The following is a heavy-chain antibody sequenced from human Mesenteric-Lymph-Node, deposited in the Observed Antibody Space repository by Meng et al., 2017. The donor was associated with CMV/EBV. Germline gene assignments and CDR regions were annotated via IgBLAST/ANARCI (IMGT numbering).Heavy chain of an antibody. D-gene: IGHD3-22*01. CDR3: ARDWCYDSSGYYCN. CDR2: IYSCGST. CDR1: GFTVSSNY. J-gene: IGHJ4*02. Sequence: GESLKISCAASGFTVSSNYMSWVRQAPGKGLEWVSVIYSCGSTYYADSVKGRFTISRDNSKNTLFLQMNSLRAEDTAVYYCARDWCYDSSGYYCNWGQGTLVTVSS. V-gene: IGHV3-66*03.